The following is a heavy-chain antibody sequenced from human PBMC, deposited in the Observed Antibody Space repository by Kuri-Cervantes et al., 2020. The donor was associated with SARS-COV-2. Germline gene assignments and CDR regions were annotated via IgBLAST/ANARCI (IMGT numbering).Heavy chain of an antibody. D-gene: IGHD3-10*01. CDR2: IIPILGIA. J-gene: IGHJ5*02. CDR3: ASCDDYYGSGSYWAP. Sequence: SVKVSCKASGGTFSSYAISWVRQAPGQGLEWMGGIIPILGIANYAQKFQGRVTITADKSTSTAYMELSSLRSEDTAVYYCASCDDYYGSGSYWAPWGQGTLVTVSS. CDR1: GGTFSSYA. V-gene: IGHV1-69*10.